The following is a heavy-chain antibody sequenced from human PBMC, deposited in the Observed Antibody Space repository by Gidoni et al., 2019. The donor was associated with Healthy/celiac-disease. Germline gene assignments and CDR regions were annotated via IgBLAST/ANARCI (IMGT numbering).Heavy chain of an antibody. CDR1: GYSFTSYW. V-gene: IGHV5-51*03. CDR3: ARYEYSISGVGNAFDI. CDR2: IYPGDSDT. D-gene: IGHD6-6*01. J-gene: IGHJ3*02. Sequence: EVQLVQSGAEVKKPVASLKIYCKGSGYSFTSYWIAWVRQMPGKGLEWMGFIYPGDSDTRDSPSFQGQVTISADKSISTAYLQWSSLKASDTAMYYCARYEYSISGVGNAFDIWGQGTMVTVSS.